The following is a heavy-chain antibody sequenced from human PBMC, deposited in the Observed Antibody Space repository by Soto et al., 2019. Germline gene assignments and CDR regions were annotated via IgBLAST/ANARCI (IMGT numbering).Heavy chain of an antibody. Sequence: PXETLSLTCSVAGGSISSSHCWSWVRQPPVKGLEWIGDSYHSGSTNYNPSLKSRVTRSVDKSKNQFSLKLSSVTAADTAVYECARARPLSSGYANYCMDAWRQGNTVTVSS. D-gene: IGHD3-22*01. J-gene: IGHJ6*02. CDR2: SYHSGST. V-gene: IGHV4-4*02. CDR1: GGSISSSHC. CDR3: ARARPLSSGYANYCMDA.